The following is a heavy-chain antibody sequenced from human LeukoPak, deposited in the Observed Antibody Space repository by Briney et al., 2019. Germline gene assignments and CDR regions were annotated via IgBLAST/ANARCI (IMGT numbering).Heavy chain of an antibody. CDR1: GFTFSSYA. D-gene: IGHD1-14*01. CDR3: ARVPGGRLYYYYGMDV. CDR2: ISYGGSNK. Sequence: PGRSLRLSCAASGFTFSSYAMHWVRQAPGKGLEWVAVISYGGSNKYYADSVKGRFTISRDNSKNTLYLQMNSLRAEDTAVYYCARVPGGRLYYYYGMDVWGQGTTVTVSS. V-gene: IGHV3-30-3*01. J-gene: IGHJ6*02.